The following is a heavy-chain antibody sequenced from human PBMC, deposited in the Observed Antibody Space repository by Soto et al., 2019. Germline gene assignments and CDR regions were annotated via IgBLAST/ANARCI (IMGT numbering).Heavy chain of an antibody. Sequence: PSQTLSLPCAISGDSVSSNSAAWNWIRQSPSRGLEWLGRTYYRSKWYNDYAVSVKSRITINPDTSKNQFSLQLNSVTPEDTAVYYCARGYSGSYYDPDYFDYWGQGTLVTVSS. CDR3: ARGYSGSYYDPDYFDY. CDR2: TYYRSKWYN. CDR1: GDSVSSNSAA. D-gene: IGHD1-26*01. V-gene: IGHV6-1*01. J-gene: IGHJ4*02.